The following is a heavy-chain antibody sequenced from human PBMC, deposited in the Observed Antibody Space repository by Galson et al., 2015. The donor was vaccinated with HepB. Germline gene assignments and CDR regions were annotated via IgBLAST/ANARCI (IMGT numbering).Heavy chain of an antibody. CDR3: ARTDSSGWYVFDY. J-gene: IGHJ4*02. CDR1: GGTFSSYA. Sequence: SVKVSCKASGGTFSSYAISWVRQAPGQGLEWMGGIIPIFGTANYAQKFQGRVTITADESTSTAYMELSSLRSEDTAVYYCARTDSSGWYVFDYWGQGTLVTVSS. V-gene: IGHV1-69*13. CDR2: IIPIFGTA. D-gene: IGHD6-19*01.